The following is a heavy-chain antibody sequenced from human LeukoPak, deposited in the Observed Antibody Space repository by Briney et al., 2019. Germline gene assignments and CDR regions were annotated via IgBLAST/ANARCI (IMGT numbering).Heavy chain of an antibody. CDR3: ARARPAAIRGDWFDP. CDR2: IIPIFGIA. Sequence: LGASVKVSCKASGGTFSSYAISWVRQAPGQGLEWMGRIIPIFGIANYAQKFQGRVTITADKSTSTAYMELSSLRSEDTAVYYCARARPAAIRGDWFDPWGQGTLVTVSS. J-gene: IGHJ5*02. V-gene: IGHV1-69*04. D-gene: IGHD2-2*02. CDR1: GGTFSSYA.